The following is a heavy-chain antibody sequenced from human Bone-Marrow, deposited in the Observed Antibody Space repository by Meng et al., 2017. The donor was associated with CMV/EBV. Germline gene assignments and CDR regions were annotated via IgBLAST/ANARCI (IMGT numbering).Heavy chain of an antibody. V-gene: IGHV4-61*01. CDR3: ARGMYYYDSSGYHPLYYFDY. D-gene: IGHD3-22*01. J-gene: IGHJ4*02. Sequence: SETLSLTCTVSGGSVSSGSYYWSWIRQPPGKGLEWIGYIYYSGSTNYNPSLKSRVTISVDTSKNQFSLKLSSVTAADTAVYYCARGMYYYDSSGYHPLYYFDYWGQGTLVTVSS. CDR2: IYYSGST. CDR1: GGSVSSGSYY.